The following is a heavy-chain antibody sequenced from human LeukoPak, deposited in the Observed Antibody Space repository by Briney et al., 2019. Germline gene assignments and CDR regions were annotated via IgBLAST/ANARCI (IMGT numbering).Heavy chain of an antibody. CDR2: ISGSGGNT. CDR1: GFTFRRYG. CDR3: AKDYYDSYYFDY. Sequence: GGSLRLSCAASGFTFRRYGMSWVRQAPGKGLEWVSAISGSGGNTFYGDSVKGRFIISRDNSKNTLYLQMNSLRAEDTAVYYCAKDYYDSYYFDYWGQGTLVTVSS. V-gene: IGHV3-23*01. J-gene: IGHJ4*02. D-gene: IGHD3-22*01.